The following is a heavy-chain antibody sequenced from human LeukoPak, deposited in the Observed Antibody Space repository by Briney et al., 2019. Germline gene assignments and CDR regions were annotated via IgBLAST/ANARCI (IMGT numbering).Heavy chain of an antibody. CDR2: ICPDGTVT. V-gene: IGHV3-74*01. CDR1: GFTFSTYC. Sequence: GGSLRLSCAASGFTFSTYCIHWVRQAPGKGPMWVSRICPDGTVTNYADSVKARFIISRDNARNTVYLQTNSLRVEDTAVYYCVRDFRSADYWGQGTLVTVSS. J-gene: IGHJ4*02. CDR3: VRDFRSADY.